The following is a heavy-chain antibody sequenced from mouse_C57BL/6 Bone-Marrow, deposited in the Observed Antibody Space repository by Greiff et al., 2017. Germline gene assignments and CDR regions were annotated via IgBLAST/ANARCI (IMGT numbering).Heavy chain of an antibody. Sequence: QVQLQQPGAELVMPGASVKLSCKASGYTFTSYWMHWVKQRPGQGLEWIGEIDPSDSYTNYNQKFKGKFTLTVDKSSSTAYMQLSSLTSEDSAVYYCAIYYGNYGYSIDYWGQGTSGTVAA. CDR1: GYTFTSYW. V-gene: IGHV1-69*01. J-gene: IGHJ4*01. CDR3: AIYYGNYGYSIDY. D-gene: IGHD2-1*01. CDR2: IDPSDSYT.